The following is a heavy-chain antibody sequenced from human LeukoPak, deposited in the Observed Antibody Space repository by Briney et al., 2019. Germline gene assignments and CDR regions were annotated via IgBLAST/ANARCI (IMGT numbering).Heavy chain of an antibody. CDR1: GGTFSSYA. Sequence: SVKVSYKASGGTFSSYAISWVRQAPGQGLEWMGGIIPIFGTANYAQKFQGRVTITADESTSTAYMELSSLRSEDTAVYYCARDLTVVPGILGYWGQGTLVTVSS. D-gene: IGHD2-2*01. CDR3: ARDLTVVPGILGY. CDR2: IIPIFGTA. J-gene: IGHJ4*02. V-gene: IGHV1-69*13.